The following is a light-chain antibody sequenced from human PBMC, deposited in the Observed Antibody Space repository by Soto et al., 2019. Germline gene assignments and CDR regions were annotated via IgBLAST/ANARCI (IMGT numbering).Light chain of an antibody. J-gene: IGLJ2*01. CDR1: SSDVGGYNY. CDR3: QSYDSSLSRV. CDR2: EVS. Sequence: QSALTQPASVSGSPGQTITISCTGTSSDVGGYNYLSWYQQHPGKAPKVMIYEVSNRPSGVSNRFSGSKSGNTASLTISGLQAEDEADYYCQSYDSSLSRVFGGGTKLTVL. V-gene: IGLV2-14*01.